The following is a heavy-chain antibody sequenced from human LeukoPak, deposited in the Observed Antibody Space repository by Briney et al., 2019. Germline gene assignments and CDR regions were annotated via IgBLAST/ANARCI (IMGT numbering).Heavy chain of an antibody. D-gene: IGHD3-16*02. J-gene: IGHJ6*03. Sequence: SQTLSLTCTVYGGSISSGDYYWSWIRQPPGKGLEWIGYIYYSGSTYYNPSLKSRVTISVDTSKNQFSLKLSSVTAADTAVYYCASSIYYYYYMDVWGKGTTVTVSS. CDR1: GGSISSGDYY. CDR3: ASSIYYYYYMDV. CDR2: IYYSGST. V-gene: IGHV4-30-4*08.